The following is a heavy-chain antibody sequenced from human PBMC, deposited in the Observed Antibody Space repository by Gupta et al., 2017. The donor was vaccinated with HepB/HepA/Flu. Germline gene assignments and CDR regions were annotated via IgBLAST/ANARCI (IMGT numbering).Heavy chain of an antibody. D-gene: IGHD2-2*01. Sequence: EVQLVEAGGGLIQPGGSLRLSCAASGFTFTDNYMSWVRQAPGERPEWVAVIYSGGSLLYADAGNGRFTIYRDKSKKTVYLQMNKLSDADQAVYYCVNQPRRNSSTGEFEVCDQVTMFHVS. V-gene: IGHV3-53*01. CDR2: IYSGGSL. J-gene: IGHJ3*01. CDR3: VNQPRRNSSTGEFEV. CDR1: GFTFTDNY.